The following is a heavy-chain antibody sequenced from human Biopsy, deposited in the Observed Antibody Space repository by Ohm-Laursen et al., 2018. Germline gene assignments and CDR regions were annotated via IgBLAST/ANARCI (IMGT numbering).Heavy chain of an antibody. V-gene: IGHV3-21*05. J-gene: IGHJ3*02. D-gene: IGHD3-10*01. CDR3: ARGIGGGRAFDM. CDR2: ITSSSTYI. CDR1: GFTFSSHA. Sequence: SLRLSCTASGFTFSSHAMTWVRRAPGEGLEWVSYITSSSTYINYVDSVKGRFTISRDNAENSLYLQINSLRAEDTAVYYCARGIGGGRAFDMWGQGTMVTVSS.